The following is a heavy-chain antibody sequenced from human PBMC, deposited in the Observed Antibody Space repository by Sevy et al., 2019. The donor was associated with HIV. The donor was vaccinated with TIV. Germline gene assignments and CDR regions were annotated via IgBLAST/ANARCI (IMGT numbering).Heavy chain of an antibody. CDR3: ARNQVWLDMIVVYRSNQSHAFDI. J-gene: IGHJ3*02. D-gene: IGHD3-22*01. V-gene: IGHV4-31*03. CDR2: IYYSWST. CDR1: GGSISSGGYY. Sequence: SETLSLTCTVSGGSISSGGYYWSWIRQHPGKGLEWIGYIYYSWSTYYHPSLKSRVTISVDTSKNQFSLKLSSVTAADTAVYYCARNQVWLDMIVVYRSNQSHAFDIWGQGTMVTVSS.